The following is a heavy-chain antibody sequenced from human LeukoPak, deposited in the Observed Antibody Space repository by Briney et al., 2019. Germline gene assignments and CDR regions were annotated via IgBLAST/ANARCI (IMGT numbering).Heavy chain of an antibody. J-gene: IGHJ4*02. CDR3: ATVRPPYGSGSYYKVLGYFDY. CDR2: INPNSGGT. CDR1: GYTFTGYY. V-gene: IGHV1-2*02. Sequence: GASVKVSCKASGYTFTGYYMHWVRQAPGQGLKWMGWINPNSGGTNYAQKFQGRVTMTRDTSISTAYMELSRLRSDDAAVYYCATVRPPYGSGSYYKVLGYFDYWGQGTLVTVSS. D-gene: IGHD3-10*01.